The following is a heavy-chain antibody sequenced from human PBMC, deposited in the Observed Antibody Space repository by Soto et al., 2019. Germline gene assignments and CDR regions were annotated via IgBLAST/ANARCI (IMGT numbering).Heavy chain of an antibody. J-gene: IGHJ4*02. V-gene: IGHV3-7*03. CDR3: ASEYYYGSGSHTGAGGY. Sequence: LRLSCAASGFTFSSYWMSWVRQAPGKGLEWVANIKQDGSEKYYVDSVKGRFTISRDNAKNSLYLQMNSLRAEDTAVYYCASEYYYGSGSHTGAGGYWGQGTLVTVSS. CDR2: IKQDGSEK. CDR1: GFTFSSYW. D-gene: IGHD3-10*01.